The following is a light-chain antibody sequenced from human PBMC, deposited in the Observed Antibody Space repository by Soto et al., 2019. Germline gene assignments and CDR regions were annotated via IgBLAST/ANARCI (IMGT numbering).Light chain of an antibody. CDR1: QSFSDY. V-gene: IGKV1-39*01. Sequence: DTQMTQSPSSLSASVGDRVTITCRGSQSFSDYLNWYHQQPGKAPKLLIYGVSTLQTGVPSRFSGGASGADFTLSIHSLQPEDVGTYFCQHSFGSSFTFGPGT. CDR2: GVS. CDR3: QHSFGSSFT. J-gene: IGKJ3*01.